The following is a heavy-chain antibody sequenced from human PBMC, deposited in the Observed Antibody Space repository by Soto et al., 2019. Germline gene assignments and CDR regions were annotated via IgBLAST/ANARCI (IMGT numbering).Heavy chain of an antibody. V-gene: IGHV4-34*01. D-gene: IGHD3-10*01. CDR1: GGSFSGYY. Sequence: XGTLSLTCAVYGGSFSGYYWSGIRQPPGKGLEWIGEINHSGSTNYNPSLKSRVTISVDTSKNQFSLKLSSVTAADTAVYYCARGVGHYYGSGSYYGTRTGYYYGMDVWGQGTTVTVSS. CDR2: INHSGST. J-gene: IGHJ6*02. CDR3: ARGVGHYYGSGSYYGTRTGYYYGMDV.